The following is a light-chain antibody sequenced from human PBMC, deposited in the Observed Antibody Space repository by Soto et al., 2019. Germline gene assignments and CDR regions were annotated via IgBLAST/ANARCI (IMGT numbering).Light chain of an antibody. CDR2: DAS. CDR1: QSVSTYY. CDR3: QQYGRSAGLFT. Sequence: EAVLTQSPWTLCMSPGERVTRFCRASQSVSTYYLAWYQQKPGQPPRILIFDASRRGTGIPDRFSGSASGADFILTTSRLEPEDFAVYYCQQYGRSAGLFTFGPGTKVDIK. V-gene: IGKV3-20*01. J-gene: IGKJ3*01.